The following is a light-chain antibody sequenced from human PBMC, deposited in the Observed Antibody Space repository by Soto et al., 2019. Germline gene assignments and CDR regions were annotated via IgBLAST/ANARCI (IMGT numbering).Light chain of an antibody. J-gene: IGKJ1*01. V-gene: IGKV1-39*01. CDR1: QRISTY. Sequence: DIQMTQSPSSLSASVGDRVTITCRASQRISTYLHWYQLKPGKAPELLIYAASSLQSGVPSRFSGSGSGTDFTLTISNLQPEDVATYYCQQSYYTLWTFGQGTKVEIK. CDR2: AAS. CDR3: QQSYYTLWT.